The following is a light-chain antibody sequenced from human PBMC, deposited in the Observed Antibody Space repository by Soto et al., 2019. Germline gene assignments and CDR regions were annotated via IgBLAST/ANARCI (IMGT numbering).Light chain of an antibody. V-gene: IGKV3-15*01. Sequence: EIVMTQSPATLSVSPVEIATLSCMASQSVITKLAWYQQKPGQAPRLFIYGASTRATGIPAKFSGSGFGTEFTLSISSLQSEDFAVYYCQQFSSYPLTFGGGTKVDIK. J-gene: IGKJ4*01. CDR1: QSVITK. CDR2: GAS. CDR3: QQFSSYPLT.